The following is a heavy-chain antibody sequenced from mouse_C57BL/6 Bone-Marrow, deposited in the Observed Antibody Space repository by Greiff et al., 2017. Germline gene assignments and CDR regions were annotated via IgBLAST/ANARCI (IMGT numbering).Heavy chain of an antibody. CDR2: IYPRDGST. Sequence: VHLVESGPELVKPGASVTLSCKASGYTFTSYDINWVKQRPGQGLEWIGWIYPRDGSTKYNEKFKGKATLTVDTSSSTAYMELHSLTSEDSAVYFCARSHYGSSFAYWGQGTLVTVSA. CDR3: ARSHYGSSFAY. CDR1: GYTFTSYD. J-gene: IGHJ3*01. D-gene: IGHD1-1*01. V-gene: IGHV1-85*01.